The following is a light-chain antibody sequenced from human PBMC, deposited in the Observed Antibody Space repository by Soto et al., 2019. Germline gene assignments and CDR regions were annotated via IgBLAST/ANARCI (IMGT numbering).Light chain of an antibody. CDR3: QQYNNWPPWT. Sequence: EIVMTQSPATLSVSLGERATLSCRASQSVGSDLAWYQQKPGQAPRLLMYGASTRAAGIPARFSGSGSGTDFTLTISSLQSEDFAVYYCQQYNNWPPWTFGQGNKVEIK. J-gene: IGKJ1*01. CDR1: QSVGSD. CDR2: GAS. V-gene: IGKV3-15*01.